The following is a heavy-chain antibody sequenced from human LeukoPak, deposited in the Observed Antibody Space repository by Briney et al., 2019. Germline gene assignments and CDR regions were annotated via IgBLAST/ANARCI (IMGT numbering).Heavy chain of an antibody. CDR1: GGSFSGYY. CDR2: INHSGST. Sequence: PSETLSLTCAVYGGSFSGYYWSWIRQPPGKGLEWIGEINHSGSTNYNPSLKSRVTISVDTSKHQFSLKLSSVTAADTAVYYCARGYYDILTGYYAWFDPWGQGTLVTVSS. V-gene: IGHV4-34*01. D-gene: IGHD3-9*01. J-gene: IGHJ5*02. CDR3: ARGYYDILTGYYAWFDP.